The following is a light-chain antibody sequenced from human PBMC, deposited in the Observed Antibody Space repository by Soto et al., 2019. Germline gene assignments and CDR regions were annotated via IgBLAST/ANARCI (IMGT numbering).Light chain of an antibody. Sequence: QSVLTQPPSVSAAPGQRVTISCSGSSSNIGNNYVSWCQQLPGAAPKVLIYDNDNRPSGIPDRFSGSKSGTSATLGITGLQAGDEADYYCGTWDTSLSAVVFGGGTQLTVL. CDR2: DND. CDR3: GTWDTSLSAVV. V-gene: IGLV1-51*01. CDR1: SSNIGNNY. J-gene: IGLJ2*01.